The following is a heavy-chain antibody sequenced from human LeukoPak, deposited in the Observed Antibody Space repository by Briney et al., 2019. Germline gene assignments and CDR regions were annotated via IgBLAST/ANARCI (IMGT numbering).Heavy chain of an antibody. CDR3: ARDTYGDPDPFDY. CDR1: GGTFSSYA. V-gene: IGHV1-69*13. J-gene: IGHJ4*02. CDR2: IIPIFGTA. D-gene: IGHD4-17*01. Sequence: SVKVSCKASGGTFSSYAISWVRQAPGQGLEWMGGIIPIFGTANYAQKFQGRVTITADESTSTAYMELSSLRSEDTAVYYCARDTYGDPDPFDYWGQGTLVTVSS.